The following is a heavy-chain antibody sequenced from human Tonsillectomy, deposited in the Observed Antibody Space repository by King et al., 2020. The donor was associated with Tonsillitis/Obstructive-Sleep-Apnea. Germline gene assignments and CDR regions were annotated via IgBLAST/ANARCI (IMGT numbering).Heavy chain of an antibody. CDR2: INPNSGGT. Sequence: VQLVESGAEVKKPGASVKVSCKASGYTFTGYYMHWVRQAPGQGLEWMGWINPNSGGTNYAQKFQGSVTMTRDTSMSTAYMELSRLRSDDTAVYYCARAGLRSTLNWFDPWGQGTLVTVSS. CDR1: GYTFTGYY. D-gene: IGHD3-16*01. V-gene: IGHV1-2*02. CDR3: ARAGLRSTLNWFDP. J-gene: IGHJ5*02.